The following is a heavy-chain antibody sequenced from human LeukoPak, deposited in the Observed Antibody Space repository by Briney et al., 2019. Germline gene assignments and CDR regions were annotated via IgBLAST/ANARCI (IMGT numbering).Heavy chain of an antibody. CDR1: GFSFSSNG. CDR2: IWHGGSNK. J-gene: IGHJ6*02. CDR3: ARWGTGRSMDV. D-gene: IGHD1/OR15-1a*01. V-gene: IGHV3-33*01. Sequence: GGSLRLSCAASGFSFSSNGMHCVRQAPGKALDSVAVIWHGGSNKYYADSVKGRFTISRDNSKITLYLQVNSLRAEDTAVYYCARWGTGRSMDVWGQGTTVTVSS.